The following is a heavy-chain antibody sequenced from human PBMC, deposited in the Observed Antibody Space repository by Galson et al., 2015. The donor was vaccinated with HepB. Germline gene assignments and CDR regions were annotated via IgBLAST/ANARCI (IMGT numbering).Heavy chain of an antibody. CDR3: ARAKEMAVDY. J-gene: IGHJ4*02. D-gene: IGHD5-24*01. CDR2: ISDDGSSK. V-gene: IGHV3-30*04. Sequence: SLRLSCAASGFTFSSYVMHWVRQAPGKGLEWVAVISDDGSSKYYADSVKGRFTISRDDSKNTLYVQMNSLRAEDTAVYYCARAKEMAVDYWGQGTLVTVSS. CDR1: GFTFSSYV.